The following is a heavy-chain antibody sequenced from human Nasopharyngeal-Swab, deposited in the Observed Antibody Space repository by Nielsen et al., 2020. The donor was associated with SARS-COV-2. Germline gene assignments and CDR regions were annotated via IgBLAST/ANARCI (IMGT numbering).Heavy chain of an antibody. V-gene: IGHV3-74*01. Sequence: GESLKISCVASGFTFSSYSMYWVRQAPGQGLVCVSQINVDGSSINCADSVKGRFTISRDNSKNTLYLQMNSLRAEDTAVYYCARDGSGSYFGPFDPWGQGTLVTVSS. CDR2: INVDGSSI. D-gene: IGHD3-10*01. CDR1: GFTFSSYS. CDR3: ARDGSGSYFGPFDP. J-gene: IGHJ5*02.